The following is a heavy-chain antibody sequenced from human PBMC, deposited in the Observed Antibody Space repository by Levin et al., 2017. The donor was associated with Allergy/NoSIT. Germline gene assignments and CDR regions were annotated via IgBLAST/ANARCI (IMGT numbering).Heavy chain of an antibody. D-gene: IGHD2-2*02. CDR2: IRSKVYGGAT. CDR3: TRAGYCDTTSCDKVSGY. CDR1: GFTFGDYA. Sequence: GGSLRLSCTSSGFTFGDYAMSWVRQAPGKGLEWVAFIRSKVYGGATEYAASVKGRFIISRDDSESIAYLQMNSLKTEDTAVYYCTRAGYCDTTSCDKVSGYWGQGTLVTVSS. J-gene: IGHJ4*02. V-gene: IGHV3-49*04.